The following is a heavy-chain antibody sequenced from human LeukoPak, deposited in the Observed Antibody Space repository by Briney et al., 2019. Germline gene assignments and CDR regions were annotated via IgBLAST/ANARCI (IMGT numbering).Heavy chain of an antibody. J-gene: IGHJ6*03. CDR1: GFTFSSYW. CDR3: ARGAQGYYYDYMDV. D-gene: IGHD2-15*01. CDR2: INSDGSTT. V-gene: IGHV3-74*01. Sequence: GGSLRLSCAAYGFTFSSYWVHWVRQPPGKGLVWVSRINSDGSTTTYADSVKGRFTISRDNAQNTLYLQMNSLRAEDTAVYYCARGAQGYYYDYMDVWGKGTTVIVSS.